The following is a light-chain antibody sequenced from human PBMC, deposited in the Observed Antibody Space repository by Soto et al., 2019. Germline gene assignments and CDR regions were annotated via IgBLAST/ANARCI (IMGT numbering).Light chain of an antibody. CDR1: QSLLNSANDKIH. V-gene: IGKV4-1*01. CDR3: QQYFSAHLT. J-gene: IGKJ4*01. Sequence: DIVMTQSPASLAVSLGERATINCKSSQSLLNSANDKIHLAWYQQKPGQPPKLLIWRASTRDSGVPDRFSGSGSGTDFTLTINRLQAEDGATYYCQQYFSAHLTFGGGTMVEI. CDR2: RAS.